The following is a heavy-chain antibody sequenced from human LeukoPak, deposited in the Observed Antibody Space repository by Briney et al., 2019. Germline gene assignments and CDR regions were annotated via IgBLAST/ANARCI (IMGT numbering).Heavy chain of an antibody. CDR3: ARDGGAVAGYGSYFDY. CDR1: GGSISSYY. Sequence: SETLSLTCTVSGGSISSYYWSWLRQPPGKGLEWIGYIYYSGSTNYNPSLKSRVTISVDTSKNQFSLKLSSVTAADTAVYYCARDGGAVAGYGSYFDYWGQGTLVTVSS. V-gene: IGHV4-59*01. J-gene: IGHJ4*02. D-gene: IGHD6-19*01. CDR2: IYYSGST.